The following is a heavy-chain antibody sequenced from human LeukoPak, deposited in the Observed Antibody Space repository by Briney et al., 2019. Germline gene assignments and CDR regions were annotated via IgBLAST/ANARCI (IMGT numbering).Heavy chain of an antibody. Sequence: GASVKVSCKASGGTFSSYAISWVRQAPGQGLEWMGGIIPIFGTANYAQKFQGRVTITADESTSTAYMELSSLRSEDTAVYYCARDMKEVWTTVTWHGNWFDPWGQGTLVTVSS. CDR3: ARDMKEVWTTVTWHGNWFDP. CDR1: GGTFSSYA. J-gene: IGHJ5*02. D-gene: IGHD4-17*01. CDR2: IIPIFGTA. V-gene: IGHV1-69*13.